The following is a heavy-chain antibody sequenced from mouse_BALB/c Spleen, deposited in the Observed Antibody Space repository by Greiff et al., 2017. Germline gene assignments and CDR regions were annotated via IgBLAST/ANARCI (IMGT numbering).Heavy chain of an antibody. J-gene: IGHJ3*01. V-gene: IGHV2-2*02. Sequence: QVHVKQSGPGLVQPSQSLSITCTVSGFSLTSYGVHWVRQSPGKGLEWLGVIWSGGSTDYNAAFISRLSISKDNSKSQVFFKMNSLQANDTAIYYCARNTDRDDGYYLPWFAYWGQGTLVTVSA. CDR2: IWSGGST. D-gene: IGHD2-3*01. CDR3: ARNTDRDDGYYLPWFAY. CDR1: GFSLTSYG.